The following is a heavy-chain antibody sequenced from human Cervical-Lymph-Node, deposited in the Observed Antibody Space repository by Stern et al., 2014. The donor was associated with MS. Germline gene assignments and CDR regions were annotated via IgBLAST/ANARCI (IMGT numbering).Heavy chain of an antibody. D-gene: IGHD2-21*02. CDR2: ISGSGGAI. V-gene: IGHV3-11*01. CDR1: GFSFSDYD. J-gene: IGHJ4*02. CDR3: GRGDAGDY. Sequence: VQLVESGGDLVKPGGSLRLSCVASGFSFSDYDMSWILQAPGKGLEWISYISGSGGAIYYADSVQGRFTISRDNAKNSLFLQMNSLRAEDTAVYYCGRGDAGDYWGQGTLVTVAS.